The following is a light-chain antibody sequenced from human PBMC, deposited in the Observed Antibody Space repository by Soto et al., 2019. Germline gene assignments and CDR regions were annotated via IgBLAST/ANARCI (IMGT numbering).Light chain of an antibody. V-gene: IGKV1-5*01. J-gene: IGKJ1*01. Sequence: DIQLTQSPSTLSASVGDRVTITCRASQSLNNRLAWYQHKPGKAPKLLIYDASTLESGVSSRFSGTGSETECTLTITELQADDLATYFCHQYNSFSTVGKGTKVDI. CDR3: HQYNSFST. CDR2: DAS. CDR1: QSLNNR.